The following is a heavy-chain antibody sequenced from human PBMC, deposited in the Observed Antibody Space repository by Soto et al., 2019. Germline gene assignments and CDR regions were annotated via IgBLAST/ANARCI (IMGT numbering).Heavy chain of an antibody. CDR3: ARAKEDLVLTPDAFDI. D-gene: IGHD2-15*01. V-gene: IGHV3-33*01. CDR2: IWYDGSNK. Sequence: QVQLVESGGGVVQPGRSLRLSCAASGFTFSSYGMHWVRQAPGKGLEWVAVIWYDGSNKYYADSVKGRFTISRNNSKNTLYRKMNRQRAEVTAVYSGARAKEDLVLTPDAFDIWGQGTMVTVSS. CDR1: GFTFSSYG. J-gene: IGHJ3*02.